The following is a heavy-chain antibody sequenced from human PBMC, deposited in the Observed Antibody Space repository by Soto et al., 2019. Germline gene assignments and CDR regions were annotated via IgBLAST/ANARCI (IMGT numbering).Heavy chain of an antibody. V-gene: IGHV1-69*01. CDR2: ILPSIGTA. CDR3: ARDLEFRDGNISHLDY. CDR1: GGTFSSHV. J-gene: IGHJ4*02. Sequence: QVQLVQSGAEVKKPGSSVKVSCKASGGTFSSHVFNWVRQAPGQGLEWIGGILPSIGTANYAQKFQGRVTISADESTSKAYMALSSLRSEDTAVYYCARDLEFRDGNISHLDYWGQGTLVTVSS. D-gene: IGHD3-10*01.